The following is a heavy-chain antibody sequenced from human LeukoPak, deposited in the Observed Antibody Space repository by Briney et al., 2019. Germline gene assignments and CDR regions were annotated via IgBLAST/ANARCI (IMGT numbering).Heavy chain of an antibody. CDR3: ARGGATVTWGFFDY. CDR1: GFTVSSNY. J-gene: IGHJ4*02. V-gene: IGHV3-30*03. CDR2: ISDEGSNK. D-gene: IGHD4-17*01. Sequence: GGSLRLSCAASGFTVSSNYMSCVRQAPGKGLEWMAAISDEGSNKYYADSMKGRFTISRDSSKNTVYLEMNSLRVDDTAVYYCARGGATVTWGFFDYWGQGTLVTVSS.